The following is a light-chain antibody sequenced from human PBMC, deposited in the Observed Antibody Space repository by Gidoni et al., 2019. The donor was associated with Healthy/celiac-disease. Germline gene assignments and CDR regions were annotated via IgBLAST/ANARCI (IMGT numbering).Light chain of an antibody. CDR1: QSISSY. Sequence: DIQMTQSPSSLSASVGDRVTITCRASQSISSYLNWYQQKPGKAPKHLIYAASSLQSGVPSRCSGSGSGTDFTLTISSLQPEDFATYYCQQSYSTPFSFGPGTKVDIK. CDR2: AAS. J-gene: IGKJ3*01. V-gene: IGKV1-39*01. CDR3: QQSYSTPFS.